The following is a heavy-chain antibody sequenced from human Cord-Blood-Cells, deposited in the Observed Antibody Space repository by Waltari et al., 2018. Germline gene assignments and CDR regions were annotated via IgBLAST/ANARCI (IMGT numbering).Heavy chain of an antibody. CDR1: GGTFSSYA. V-gene: IGHV1-69*04. D-gene: IGHD3-22*01. CDR2: IIPILGIA. J-gene: IGHJ4*02. Sequence: QVQLVQSGAEVKKPGSSVKVSCKASGGTFSSYAIGRVRQAPGQGLEWMGGIIPILGIANYAQKCQGRVTITADESTSTAYMELSSLRSEDTAVYYCARGYDSSGYYYYFDYWGQGTLVTVSS. CDR3: ARGYDSSGYYYYFDY.